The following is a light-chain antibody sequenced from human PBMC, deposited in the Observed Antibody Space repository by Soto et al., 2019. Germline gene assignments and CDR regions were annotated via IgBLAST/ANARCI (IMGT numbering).Light chain of an antibody. CDR2: EVS. CDR1: ESLLHSDGKSY. J-gene: IGKJ5*01. Sequence: DIAMTQTPLSLAVTHGQPASISCKCSESLLHSDGKSYLYWYLQKPGQPPQLLIYEVSNRISGVPDRFSGSGSGTDFTLKMSRVEAEDGGVYDCMQSIQFPITFGQGTRLEIK. V-gene: IGKV2D-29*01. CDR3: MQSIQFPIT.